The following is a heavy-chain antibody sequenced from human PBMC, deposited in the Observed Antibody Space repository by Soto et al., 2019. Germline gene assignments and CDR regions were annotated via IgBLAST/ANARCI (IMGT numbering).Heavy chain of an antibody. CDR3: ARYLCSTSCYIQAFDI. Sequence: VKVSCKASGGTFSSYAISWVRQAPGQGLEWMGGIIPIFGTANYAQKFQGRVTITADESTSTAYMELSSLRSEDTAVYYCARYLCSTSCYIQAFDIWGQGTMVTVSS. V-gene: IGHV1-69*01. D-gene: IGHD2-2*02. CDR1: GGTFSSYA. CDR2: IIPIFGTA. J-gene: IGHJ3*02.